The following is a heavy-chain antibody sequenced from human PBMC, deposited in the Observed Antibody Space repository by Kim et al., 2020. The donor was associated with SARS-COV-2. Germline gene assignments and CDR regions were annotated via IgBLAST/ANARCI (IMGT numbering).Heavy chain of an antibody. CDR3: ARVAYCSSTSCFYGMDV. V-gene: IGHV1-18*04. CDR2: ISAYNGNT. J-gene: IGHJ6*02. D-gene: IGHD2-2*01. Sequence: ASVKVSCKASGYTFTSYGISWVRQAPGQGLEWMGWISAYNGNTNYAQKLQGRVTMTTDTSTSTAYMELRSLRSDDTAVYYCARVAYCSSTSCFYGMDVWGQGTTVTVSS. CDR1: GYTFTSYG.